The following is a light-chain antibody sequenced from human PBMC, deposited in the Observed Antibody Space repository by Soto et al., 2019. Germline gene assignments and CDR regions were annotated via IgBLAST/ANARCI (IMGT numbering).Light chain of an antibody. CDR2: GAS. J-gene: IGKJ4*01. Sequence: EIVMTQSPATLSVSPGERATLSCRASQSVSSNLAWYQQKPGQAPRLLIYGASTRATGIPARFSGSGSGTEFTLTISSLQSEDFAVYYCQQYNNWPPLTFGGETKVENK. CDR1: QSVSSN. V-gene: IGKV3-15*01. CDR3: QQYNNWPPLT.